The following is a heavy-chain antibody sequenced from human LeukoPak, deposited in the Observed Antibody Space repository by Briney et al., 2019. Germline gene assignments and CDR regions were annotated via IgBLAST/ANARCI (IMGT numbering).Heavy chain of an antibody. CDR3: VNTHGSGSYNN. V-gene: IGHV3-64D*06. CDR1: GFTFSHYA. D-gene: IGHD3-10*01. Sequence: GGSLRLSCSASGFTFSHYAMHWVRQAPGKGLEYVSAIGTTGGSTYYADSVKGRFTISRENSKDTLYLHMSSLRPEDTAVYYCVNTHGSGSYNNWGQGTLVTVSS. CDR2: IGTTGGST. J-gene: IGHJ4*02.